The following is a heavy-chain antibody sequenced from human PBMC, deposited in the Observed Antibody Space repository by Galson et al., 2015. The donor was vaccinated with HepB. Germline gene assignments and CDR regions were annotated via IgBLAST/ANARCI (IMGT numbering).Heavy chain of an antibody. D-gene: IGHD1-7*01. CDR2: INPDGSDT. J-gene: IGHJ4*02. Sequence: SLRLSCAGSGFIFRNYWMHWVRQAPGKGLVWVSRINPDGSDTTYADSVKGRFTISRDNVRNTRYLQMNSLRADDTSVYYCVRLGGLELVWGQGTLVTVAS. V-gene: IGHV3-74*01. CDR3: VRLGGLELV. CDR1: GFIFRNYW.